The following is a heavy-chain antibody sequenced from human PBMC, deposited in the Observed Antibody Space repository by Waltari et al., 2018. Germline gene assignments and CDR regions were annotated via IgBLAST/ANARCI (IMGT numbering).Heavy chain of an antibody. D-gene: IGHD6-13*01. J-gene: IGHJ5*02. Sequence: QVQLAQSGAEVTKPASSVKVSCTASGGTFSSYAISWVRQAPGQGLEWMGGIIPIFDTTHYAQKFRDRVTVTADESTSTAYMELHSLRSEDTAVYYCLIAAAGTNWFDPWGQGTLVIVSS. V-gene: IGHV1-69*01. CDR3: LIAAAGTNWFDP. CDR2: IIPIFDTT. CDR1: GGTFSSYA.